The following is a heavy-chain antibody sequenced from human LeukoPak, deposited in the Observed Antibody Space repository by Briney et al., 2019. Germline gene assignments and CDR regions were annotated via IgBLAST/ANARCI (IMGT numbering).Heavy chain of an antibody. J-gene: IGHJ4*02. V-gene: IGHV3-23*01. CDR3: AKGIGGYGSGTEIDY. CDR1: GFTFSSYA. D-gene: IGHD3-10*01. CDR2: ISGSGGST. Sequence: GGSLRLSCAASGFTFSSYAMSWVRQAPGKGLEWVSAISGSGGSTYYADSVKGRFTISRDNSKNTLYPQMNSLRAEDTAVYHCAKGIGGYGSGTEIDYWGQGTLVTVSS.